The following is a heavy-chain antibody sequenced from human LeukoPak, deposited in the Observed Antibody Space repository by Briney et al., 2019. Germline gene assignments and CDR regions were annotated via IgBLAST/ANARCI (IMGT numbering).Heavy chain of an antibody. CDR1: GFTFSSYA. D-gene: IGHD3-10*01. CDR3: ARETGGAVGSTDFDY. Sequence: PGGSLRLSCAASGFTFSSYAIYWVRQAPGKGLEWVAVISYDGSNKYYADSVKGRFAISRDNSKNTLYLQMNSLRAEDTAVYYCARETGGAVGSTDFDYWGQGTLVTVSS. J-gene: IGHJ4*02. CDR2: ISYDGSNK. V-gene: IGHV3-30*09.